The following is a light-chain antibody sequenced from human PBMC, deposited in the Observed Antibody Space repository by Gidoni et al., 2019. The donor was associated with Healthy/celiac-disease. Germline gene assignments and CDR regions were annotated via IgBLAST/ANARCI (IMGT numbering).Light chain of an antibody. Sequence: EIVMTQSPATLSVSPGERATLSCRASQSVSSNLAWYQQKPGQAPRLLIYGASTRATGIPARFSGSGSGTEFTLTISSLQSEEFAVYYCQQYNNWPFTFXPXTKVDIK. CDR1: QSVSSN. CDR2: GAS. J-gene: IGKJ3*01. V-gene: IGKV3-15*01. CDR3: QQYNNWPFT.